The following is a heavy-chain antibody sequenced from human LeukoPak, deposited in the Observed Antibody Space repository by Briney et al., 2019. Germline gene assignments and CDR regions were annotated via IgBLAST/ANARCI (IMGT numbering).Heavy chain of an antibody. Sequence: GGSLRLSCAASGFTFSSYGMHWVRQAPGKGLKWVAVISYDGSNKYYADSVKGRFTISRDNSKNTLYLQMNSLRAEDTAVYYCAKDKRYNWNSDAFDIWGQGTMVTVSS. CDR3: AKDKRYNWNSDAFDI. CDR1: GFTFSSYG. CDR2: ISYDGSNK. J-gene: IGHJ3*02. D-gene: IGHD1-7*01. V-gene: IGHV3-30*18.